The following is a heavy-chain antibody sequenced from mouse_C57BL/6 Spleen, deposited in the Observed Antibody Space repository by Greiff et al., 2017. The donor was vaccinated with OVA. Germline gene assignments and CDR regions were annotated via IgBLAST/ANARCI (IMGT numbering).Heavy chain of an antibody. D-gene: IGHD1-1*01. J-gene: IGHJ2*01. CDR3: AILPDYGSSYGY. CDR1: GYTFTSYW. V-gene: IGHV1-74*01. CDR2: IHPSDSDT. Sequence: QVQLKQPGAELVKPGASVKVSCKASGYTFTSYWMHWVKQRPGQGLEWIGRIHPSDSDTNYNQKFKGKATLTVDKSSSTAYMQLSSLTSEDSAVYYCAILPDYGSSYGYWGQGTTLTVSS.